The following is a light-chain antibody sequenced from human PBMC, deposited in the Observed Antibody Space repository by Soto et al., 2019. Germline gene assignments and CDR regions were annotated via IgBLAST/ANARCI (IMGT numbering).Light chain of an antibody. CDR2: GAS. CDR1: QSVSSNS. V-gene: IGKV3-20*01. Sequence: EIVLTQSPGTLSLSPGERATLSRRASQSVSSNSLAWYQQKPGQGPRLLIYGASGRATGIPDRFSGSGSGTDFTLTISRLEPEDFAVYYCQHYGNSPPYTFGQGTNLEIK. J-gene: IGKJ2*01. CDR3: QHYGNSPPYT.